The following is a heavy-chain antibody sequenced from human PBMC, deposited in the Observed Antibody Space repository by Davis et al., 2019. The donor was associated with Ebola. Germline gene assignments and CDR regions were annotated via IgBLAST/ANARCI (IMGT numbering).Heavy chain of an antibody. CDR2: INPSGGST. V-gene: IGHV1-46*01. CDR3: AKLSFGEVGFDS. J-gene: IGHJ4*02. D-gene: IGHD3-10*01. CDR1: GYTFTNYY. Sequence: AASVKVSCKASGYTFTNYYMHWVRQAPGQGLEWMGIINPSGGSTSYAQKFQGRVTMTRDTSISTAYMELSRLTSDDTATYYCAKLSFGEVGFDSWGQGALVTVSS.